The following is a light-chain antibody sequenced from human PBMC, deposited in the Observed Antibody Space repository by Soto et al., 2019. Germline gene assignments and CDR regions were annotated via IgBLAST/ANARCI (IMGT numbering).Light chain of an antibody. Sequence: TQSPATLSLSPGERATLSCRASQSISSWLAWYQQKPGKAPKLLIYKASSLESGVPSRFSGSGSGTEFTLAISSLQPDDFATYYCQHYNSYPITFGQGTRLEIK. V-gene: IGKV1-5*03. CDR3: QHYNSYPIT. CDR2: KAS. CDR1: QSISSW. J-gene: IGKJ5*01.